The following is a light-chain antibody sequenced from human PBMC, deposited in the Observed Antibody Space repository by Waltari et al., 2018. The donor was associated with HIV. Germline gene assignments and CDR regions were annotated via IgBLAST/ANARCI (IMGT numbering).Light chain of an antibody. Sequence: QSVLTQPPSVSGAPGQRVTISCTGSSSTIGAGYDVHWYQQLPGTAPKLLIYGNSNRPSGVPDRFSGSKSGTSASLAITGLQAEDEADYYCQSYDSGFVVFGGGTKLTVL. CDR1: SSTIGAGYD. J-gene: IGLJ2*01. CDR2: GNS. V-gene: IGLV1-40*01. CDR3: QSYDSGFVV.